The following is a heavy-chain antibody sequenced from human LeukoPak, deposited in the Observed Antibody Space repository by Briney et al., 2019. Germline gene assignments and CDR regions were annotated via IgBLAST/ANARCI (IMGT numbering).Heavy chain of an antibody. D-gene: IGHD2-2*01. V-gene: IGHV4-59*01. J-gene: IGHJ6*03. CDR1: GGPISSYY. CDR2: IYYSGCT. Sequence: SETLSLTCTVSGGPISSYYWSWIRQPAGKGLEWIGYIYYSGCTNYNPSLKSRVTISVDTSKNQSSLKLSSVTAADTAVYYCARGVGYCSSTSCYHYYYYYYMDVWGKGTTVTVSS. CDR3: ARGVGYCSSTSCYHYYYYYYMDV.